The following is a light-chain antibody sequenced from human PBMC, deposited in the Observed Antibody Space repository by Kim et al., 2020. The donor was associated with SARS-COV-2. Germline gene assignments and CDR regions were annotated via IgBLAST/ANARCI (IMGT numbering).Light chain of an antibody. CDR3: LLSYSGARV. J-gene: IGLJ2*01. Sequence: PGGTVTLTCGSSTGAVTSGHYPYWFQQKPGQAPRTLIFDPSNKHSWTPARFSGSLLGGKAALTLSGAQSEDEAEYYCLLSYSGARVFGGGTKVTVL. CDR2: DPS. CDR1: TGAVTSGHY. V-gene: IGLV7-46*01.